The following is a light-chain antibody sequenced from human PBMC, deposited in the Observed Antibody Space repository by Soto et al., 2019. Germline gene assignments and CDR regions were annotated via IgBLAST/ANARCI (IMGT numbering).Light chain of an antibody. V-gene: IGLV1-44*01. CDR3: ATWDDDLNAAV. CDR1: SSNIESNW. J-gene: IGLJ7*01. Sequence: QAVVTQAPSVSGTPGQRVTISCSGSSSNIESNWVYWYQQLPGTAPKLLIYNNNQRPSGVPGRFSASTSGTSASLAISGLQSDDEADYYCATWDDDLNAAVFGGGTQLTVL. CDR2: NNN.